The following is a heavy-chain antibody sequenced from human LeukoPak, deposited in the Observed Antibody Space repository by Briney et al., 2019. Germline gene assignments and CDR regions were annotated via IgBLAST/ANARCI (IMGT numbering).Heavy chain of an antibody. CDR2: INPNSGGT. CDR3: ARENIVATIRENYYYYMDV. J-gene: IGHJ6*03. CDR1: GYTFTGYY. Sequence: ASVKVSCKASGYTFTGYYMHWVRQAPGQGLEWMGWINPNSGGTNYAQKFQGRVTMTRDTSISTAYMELSRLRSDDTAVYYCARENIVATIRENYYYYMDVWGKGTTVTISS. V-gene: IGHV1-2*02. D-gene: IGHD5-12*01.